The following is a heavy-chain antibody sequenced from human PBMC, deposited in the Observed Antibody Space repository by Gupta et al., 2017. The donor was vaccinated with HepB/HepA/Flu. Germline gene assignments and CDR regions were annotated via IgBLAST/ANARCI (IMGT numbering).Heavy chain of an antibody. CDR3: ARGPRNYLGGYYYYMDV. V-gene: IGHV3-53*01. CDR1: GFTVSMNY. J-gene: IGHJ6*03. D-gene: IGHD2/OR15-2a*01. Sequence: EVQLVESGGGLTQPGGSLRLSCAASGFTVSMNYLNWVRTAPGKGLEWVSVIYTGGSTYYAASVKGRFTISRDISNNTLYLQMSSLRADDTAVYYCARGPRNYLGGYYYYMDVWGKGTTVTVSS. CDR2: IYTGGST.